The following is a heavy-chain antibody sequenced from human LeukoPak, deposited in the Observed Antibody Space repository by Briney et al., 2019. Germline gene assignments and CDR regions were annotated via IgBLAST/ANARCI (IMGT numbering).Heavy chain of an antibody. Sequence: PGGSLRLSCAVSGGTTDDYGMSWVRQAPGKGLEWVSAISDTGATTYDADSVEGRFTISRDNSRSTLYLQMNSLRAEDTALYYCAKDTSIGRYCTNGVCSPFDYWGQGTLVTVSS. J-gene: IGHJ4*02. D-gene: IGHD2-8*01. CDR2: ISDTGATT. CDR1: GGTTDDYG. CDR3: AKDTSIGRYCTNGVCSPFDY. V-gene: IGHV3-23*01.